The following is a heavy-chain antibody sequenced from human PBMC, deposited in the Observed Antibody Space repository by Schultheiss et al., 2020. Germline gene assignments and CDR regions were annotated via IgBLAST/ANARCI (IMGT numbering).Heavy chain of an antibody. Sequence: GESLKISCSASGFTFSSYAMHWVRQAPGKGLEWVSAISGSGGSTYYADSVKGRFTISRDNSKNTLYLQMNSLTAEDTAVYYCARDLYYGSGSDLYDNYAMEVWGQGTTVTVSS. J-gene: IGHJ6*02. V-gene: IGHV3-23*01. CDR2: ISGSGGST. CDR3: ARDLYYGSGSDLYDNYAMEV. D-gene: IGHD3-10*01. CDR1: GFTFSSYA.